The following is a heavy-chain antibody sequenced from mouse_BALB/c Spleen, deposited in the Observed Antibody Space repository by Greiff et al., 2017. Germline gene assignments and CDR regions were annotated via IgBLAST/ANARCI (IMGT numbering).Heavy chain of an antibody. Sequence: EVHLVESGGGLVQPGGSRKLSCAASGFTFSDYGMAWVRQAPGKGPEWVAFISNLAYSIYYADTVTGRFTISRENAKNTLYLEMSSLRSEDTAMYYCAGVFYYSGFYYFDYWGQGTPLTVSA. D-gene: IGHD1-1*01. CDR1: GFTFSDYG. J-gene: IGHJ2*01. CDR2: ISNLAYSI. V-gene: IGHV5-15*02. CDR3: AGVFYYSGFYYFDY.